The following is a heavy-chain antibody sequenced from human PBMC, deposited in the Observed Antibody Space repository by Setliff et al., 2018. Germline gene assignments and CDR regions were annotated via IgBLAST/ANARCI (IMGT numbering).Heavy chain of an antibody. D-gene: IGHD3-10*01. Sequence: ASVKVSCKASGYTSTTNALHWVRQAPGQSLEWMGWITAGNGDTKYSQKFQDRITITRDTSASTFYMELSSLRSDDTAVYYCARVDYYGSGNYYDHWGQGTLVTVSS. J-gene: IGHJ4*02. CDR3: ARVDYYGSGNYYDH. CDR2: ITAGNGDT. V-gene: IGHV1-3*01. CDR1: GYTSTTNA.